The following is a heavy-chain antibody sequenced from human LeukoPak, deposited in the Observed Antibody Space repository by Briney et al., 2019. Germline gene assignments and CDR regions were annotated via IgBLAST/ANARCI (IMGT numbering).Heavy chain of an antibody. J-gene: IGHJ4*02. CDR2: IDPSDSYT. Sequence: GESLKISCKGSGYSFTSYWISWVRQMPGKGLEWMGRIDPSDSYTNYSPSFQGHVTISADKSISTAYLQWSSLKASDTAMYYCARQEGQWLAQPPPDYWGQGTLVTVSS. V-gene: IGHV5-10-1*01. CDR3: ARQEGQWLAQPPPDY. D-gene: IGHD6-19*01. CDR1: GYSFTSYW.